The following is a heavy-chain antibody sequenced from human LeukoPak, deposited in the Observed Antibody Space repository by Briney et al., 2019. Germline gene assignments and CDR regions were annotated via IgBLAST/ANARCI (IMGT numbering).Heavy chain of an antibody. CDR1: GYTFTGYY. CDR2: INPNSGGT. Sequence: ASVKVSCKASGYTFTGYYMHWVRQAPGQGLEWMGWINPNSGGTNYAQKFQGRVTMTRDTSISTAYMELSRLRSDDTAVYYCAGGQGIAAASIDYWGQGTLVTVSS. D-gene: IGHD6-13*01. J-gene: IGHJ4*02. V-gene: IGHV1-2*02. CDR3: AGGQGIAAASIDY.